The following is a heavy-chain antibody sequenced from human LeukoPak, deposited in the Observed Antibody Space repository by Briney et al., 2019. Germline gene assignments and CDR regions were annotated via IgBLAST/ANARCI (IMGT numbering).Heavy chain of an antibody. CDR2: IKQDGSEK. CDR1: GFTFSSYW. CDR3: ARDQNYYDSSGYYYPEYFQH. J-gene: IGHJ1*01. Sequence: GGSLRLSCAASGFTFSSYWMSWVRQAPGKGLEWVDNIKQDGSEKYYVDSVKGRFTISRDNAKNSLYLQMNSLRAEDTAVYYCARDQNYYDSSGYYYPEYFQHWGQGTLVTVSS. V-gene: IGHV3-7*01. D-gene: IGHD3-22*01.